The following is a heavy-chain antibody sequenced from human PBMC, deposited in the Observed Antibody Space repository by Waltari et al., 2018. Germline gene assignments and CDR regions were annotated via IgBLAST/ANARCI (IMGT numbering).Heavy chain of an antibody. Sequence: GGSIDSGSYYWSWIRQPAGKGLEWIGRIYTSGSTNYNPSLKSRVTISVDTSKNQFSLNLSSVTAADTAVYYCARDWRRVGSVDYWGQGTLVTVSS. V-gene: IGHV4-61*02. CDR3: ARDWRRVGSVDY. D-gene: IGHD1-26*01. CDR2: IYTSGST. J-gene: IGHJ4*02. CDR1: GGSIDSGSYY.